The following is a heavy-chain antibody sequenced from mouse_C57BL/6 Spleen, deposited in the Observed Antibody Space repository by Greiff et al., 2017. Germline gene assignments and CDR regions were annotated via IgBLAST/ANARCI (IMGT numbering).Heavy chain of an antibody. D-gene: IGHD1-1*01. V-gene: IGHV5-17*01. J-gene: IGHJ2*01. Sequence: EVKLVESGGGLVKPGGSLKLSCAASGFTFSDSGMHWVRQAPEKGLEWVAYISSGSSTIYYADTVKGRFTISRDNAKNTLFLQMTSLRSEDTAMYYCARRWYGSPFDYWGQGTTLTVSS. CDR2: ISSGSSTI. CDR1: GFTFSDSG. CDR3: ARRWYGSPFDY.